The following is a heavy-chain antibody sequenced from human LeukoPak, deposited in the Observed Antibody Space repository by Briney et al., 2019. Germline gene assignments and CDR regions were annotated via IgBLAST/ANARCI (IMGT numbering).Heavy chain of an antibody. CDR1: GGSISNYY. D-gene: IGHD1-26*01. CDR2: IYYSGST. V-gene: IGHV4-59*01. Sequence: SETLSLTCTVSGGSISNYYWTGIRQPPGKGLEWIGYIYYSGSTNYNPSLKSRVTISVDTSKNQFSLKLSSVTAADTAVYYCARGEVCSKFAWEEYYFDYWGQGTLVTVSS. J-gene: IGHJ4*02. CDR3: ARGEVCSKFAWEEYYFDY.